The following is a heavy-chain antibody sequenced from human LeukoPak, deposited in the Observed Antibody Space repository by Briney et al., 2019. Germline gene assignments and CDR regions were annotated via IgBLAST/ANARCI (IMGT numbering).Heavy chain of an antibody. CDR3: ARGRLSVAGAIGYYYYYMDV. Sequence: PSETLSLTCTVSGGSISSSTYYWGWIRQPPGKGLEWIGYISYSGSTYYNPSLKSRVTISRDTSKNQFSLKLSSVTAADTAVYYCARGRLSVAGAIGYYYYYMDVWGKGTTVTISS. D-gene: IGHD6-19*01. CDR1: GGSISSSTYY. CDR2: ISYSGST. J-gene: IGHJ6*03. V-gene: IGHV4-39*07.